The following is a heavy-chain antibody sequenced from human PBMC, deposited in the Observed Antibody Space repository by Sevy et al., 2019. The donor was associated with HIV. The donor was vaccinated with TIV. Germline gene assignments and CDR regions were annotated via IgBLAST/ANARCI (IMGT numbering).Heavy chain of an antibody. CDR2: IKSETDGGAA. J-gene: IGHJ4*02. Sequence: GGSLRLPCAASGITFSSAWMSWVRLVPGKGLEWLGRIKSETDGGAADYAAAVKGRFTISRDDSKETLYLQLNSLKTEDTAVYYCTTDLGFYSSKWGQGTLVTVSS. CDR3: TTDLGFYSSK. V-gene: IGHV3-15*01. D-gene: IGHD4-4*01. CDR1: GITFSSAW.